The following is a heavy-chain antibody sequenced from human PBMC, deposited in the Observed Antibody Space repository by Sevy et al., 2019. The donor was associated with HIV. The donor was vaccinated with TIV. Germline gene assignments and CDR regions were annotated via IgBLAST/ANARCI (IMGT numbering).Heavy chain of an antibody. J-gene: IGHJ4*02. CDR3: AGSENVDSAPFDY. CDR2: DFHSGPF. CDR1: GVSLTGADYY. V-gene: IGHV4-30-4*01. D-gene: IGHD5-18*01. Sequence: SETLSLTCSVTGVSLTGADYYWSWVRQAPGKGLEWIAYDFHSGPFYYSPTLKSRLSLSVDTTHNQFSLMLTSVTAADSAVYYCAGSENVDSAPFDYWGQGTPVTVSS.